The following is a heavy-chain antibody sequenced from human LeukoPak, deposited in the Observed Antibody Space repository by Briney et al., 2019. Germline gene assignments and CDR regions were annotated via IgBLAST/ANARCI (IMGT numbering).Heavy chain of an antibody. CDR1: GYTFTSYY. Sequence: ASVKVSCKASGYTFTSYYMHWVRQAPGQGLEWMGIIYPSGGSTSYAQKFQGRVTMTRDTSTSTVYMELSSLRSEDTAVYYCARDPRMATITQDAFDIWGQGTMVTVSS. J-gene: IGHJ3*02. CDR2: IYPSGGST. D-gene: IGHD5-24*01. CDR3: ARDPRMATITQDAFDI. V-gene: IGHV1-46*01.